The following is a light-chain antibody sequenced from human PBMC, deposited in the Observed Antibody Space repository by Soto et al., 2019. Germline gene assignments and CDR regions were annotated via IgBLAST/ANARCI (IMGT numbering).Light chain of an antibody. Sequence: EIVLTQSPATLSLSPGERATLSCRASQSVSSSLAWYQQKLGQAPRLLIYEASDRATGIPARFSGSGSGTDFTLIISSLEPEDFAVYYCQQGSTWPWTFGQGT. J-gene: IGKJ1*01. CDR3: QQGSTWPWT. V-gene: IGKV3-11*01. CDR2: EAS. CDR1: QSVSSS.